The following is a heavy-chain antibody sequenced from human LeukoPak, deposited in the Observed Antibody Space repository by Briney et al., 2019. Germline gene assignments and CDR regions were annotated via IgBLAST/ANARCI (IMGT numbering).Heavy chain of an antibody. J-gene: IGHJ4*02. V-gene: IGHV1-18*01. CDR3: ARDLLAGELSDY. CDR1: GYTFTSYG. D-gene: IGHD3-16*02. CDR2: ISAYNGNT. Sequence: AAVKVSCKASGYTFTSYGISWLRQAPGQGLEWMGWISAYNGNTDYAQKLQGRVTVTTDTSTTTGYMRLRSLRSDDTAGYYCARDLLAGELSDYWGQGTLVTVSS.